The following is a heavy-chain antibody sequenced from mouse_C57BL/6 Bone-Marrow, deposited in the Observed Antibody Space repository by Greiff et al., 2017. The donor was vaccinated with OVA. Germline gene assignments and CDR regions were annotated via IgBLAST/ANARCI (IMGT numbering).Heavy chain of an antibody. D-gene: IGHD1-1*01. V-gene: IGHV2-9-1*01. Sequence: VKLVESGPGLVAPSQSLSITCTVSGFSLTSYAISWVRQPPGKGLEWLGVIWTGGGTNYNSALKSRLSISKDNSKSQVFLKMNSLQTDDTARYYCARNKEGITTVVPFDYWGQGTTLTVSS. CDR2: IWTGGGT. J-gene: IGHJ2*01. CDR3: ARNKEGITTVVPFDY. CDR1: GFSLTSYA.